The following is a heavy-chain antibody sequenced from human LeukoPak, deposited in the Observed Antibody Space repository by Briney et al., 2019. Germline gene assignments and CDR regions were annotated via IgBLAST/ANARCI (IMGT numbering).Heavy chain of an antibody. J-gene: IGHJ4*02. Sequence: GGSLRLSCAASGFTFSSSWMSWVRQAPGKELEWVANIKEDGSEKYYVDSVKGRFTISRDNAKNSLYLQMNSLRAEDTAVYYCARDKGTNRWGQGTLVTVSS. CDR3: ARDKGTNR. CDR1: GFTFSSSW. V-gene: IGHV3-7*01. D-gene: IGHD2-8*01. CDR2: IKEDGSEK.